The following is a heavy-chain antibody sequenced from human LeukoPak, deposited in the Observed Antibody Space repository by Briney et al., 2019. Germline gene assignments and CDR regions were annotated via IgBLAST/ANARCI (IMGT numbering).Heavy chain of an antibody. J-gene: IGHJ3*02. V-gene: IGHV1-2*02. D-gene: IGHD1-1*01. CDR1: GFTFTGHY. CDR3: AEERDVFDI. Sequence: ASVKVSCKASGFTFTGHYMHWVRQAPGQGLEWMGWIIPENGGTKYMQNFQGRVTMTRDTSISTAYMGLSRLRSDDTAAYYCAEERDVFDIWGQGTMVTVSS. CDR2: IIPENGGT.